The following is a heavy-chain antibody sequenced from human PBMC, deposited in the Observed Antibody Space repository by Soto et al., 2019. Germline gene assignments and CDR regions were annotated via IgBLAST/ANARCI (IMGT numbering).Heavy chain of an antibody. D-gene: IGHD6-6*01. CDR1: GFTFSSYW. CDR3: ARGGGIATRGFDY. Sequence: EVQLVESGGGLVQPGGSLRLSCAASGFTFSSYWMHWVRQAPGKGLVWVSRLNSDGSSTNYADSVKGRFTISRDNAKNTQYLQMNSLRADDTAVYYCARGGGIATRGFDYWGQGTLVTVSS. CDR2: LNSDGSST. J-gene: IGHJ4*02. V-gene: IGHV3-74*01.